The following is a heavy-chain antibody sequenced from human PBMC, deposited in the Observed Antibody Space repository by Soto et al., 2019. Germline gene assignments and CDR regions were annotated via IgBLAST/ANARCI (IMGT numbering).Heavy chain of an antibody. CDR2: ISSSGDIT. CDR1: GFTFSNYQ. V-gene: IGHV3-11*01. J-gene: IGHJ4*02. Sequence: KPGGSLRLSCAASGFTFSNYQMSWVRQAPGKGLEWVSYISSSGDITYYADSVKGRFTISRDNAKNSLYLQMNSLRAEDTAVYYCARDLGYYASSGYFDYWGQGTQVTVSS. CDR3: ARDLGYYASSGYFDY. D-gene: IGHD3-22*01.